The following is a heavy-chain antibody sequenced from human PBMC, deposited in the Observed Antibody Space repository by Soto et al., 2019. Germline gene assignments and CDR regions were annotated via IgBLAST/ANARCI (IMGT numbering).Heavy chain of an antibody. CDR2: IDPSDSYT. CDR3: ARLFREAYYYYGMDV. J-gene: IGHJ6*02. Sequence: GESLQVSCRCSGYNFTNFWISWVRHVPGKGLEWMGRIDPSDSYTTYSPSSQGHVTLSADKSISTAYLQWSSLKASDTAIYYCARLFREAYYYYGMDVWGQGPTVTVSS. V-gene: IGHV5-10-1*01. CDR1: GYNFTNFW.